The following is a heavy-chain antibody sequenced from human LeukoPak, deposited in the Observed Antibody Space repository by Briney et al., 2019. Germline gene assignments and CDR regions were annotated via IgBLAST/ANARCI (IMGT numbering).Heavy chain of an antibody. J-gene: IGHJ4*02. V-gene: IGHV1-2*02. CDR3: ARSMPPPPFAVVINTGLCDY. CDR2: INPNSGGT. D-gene: IGHD3-3*01. Sequence: GASVKVSCKASGYTFTGYYMHWVRQAPGQGLEWMGWINPNSGGTNYAQKFQGRVTMTRDTSISTAYMELSRLRSDDTAVYYCARSMPPPPFAVVINTGLCDYWGQGTLVTVSS. CDR1: GYTFTGYY.